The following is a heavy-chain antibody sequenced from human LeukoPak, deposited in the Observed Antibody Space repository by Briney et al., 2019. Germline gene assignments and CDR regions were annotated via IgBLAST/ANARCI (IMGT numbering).Heavy chain of an antibody. Sequence: SETLSLTRAVYGGSFTDYSWSWIRQPPGKGLEWIGEINRSGSTNYNPSLKGRVTLSVDTSRKQFSLMLSSVTAADTAVYYCARRVLELYYFDFWGQGTLVTVSS. CDR2: INRSGST. J-gene: IGHJ4*02. D-gene: IGHD3-10*01. CDR1: GGSFTDYS. CDR3: ARRVLELYYFDF. V-gene: IGHV4-34*01.